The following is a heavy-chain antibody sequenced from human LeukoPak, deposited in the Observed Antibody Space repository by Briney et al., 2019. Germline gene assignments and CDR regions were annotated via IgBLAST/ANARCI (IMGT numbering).Heavy chain of an antibody. J-gene: IGHJ4*02. Sequence: GGSLRLSCAASGFSFTSDWMSWVRLAPGRGLEWVANVKGDASESYYVVSVRGRFTISRDFSRNSVYLQMNSLRVEDTAVYYCVRDGGPYYFDCWGQGALVTVST. D-gene: IGHD3-16*01. CDR3: VRDGGPYYFDC. CDR2: VKGDASES. V-gene: IGHV3-7*01. CDR1: GFSFTSDW.